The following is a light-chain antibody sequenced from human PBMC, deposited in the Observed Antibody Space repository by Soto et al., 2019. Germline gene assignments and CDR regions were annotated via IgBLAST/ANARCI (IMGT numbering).Light chain of an antibody. CDR3: QQYNDYSRT. Sequence: DIRMTQSPSTLSASVGDRVTITCRASESISAWLAWYQQKPGKAPKLLIFKASNLEDGVPSRFSGSGSGTEFTLTISSLQPDDFATYYCQQYNDYSRTFGPGTKVEIE. J-gene: IGKJ1*01. CDR2: KAS. V-gene: IGKV1-5*03. CDR1: ESISAW.